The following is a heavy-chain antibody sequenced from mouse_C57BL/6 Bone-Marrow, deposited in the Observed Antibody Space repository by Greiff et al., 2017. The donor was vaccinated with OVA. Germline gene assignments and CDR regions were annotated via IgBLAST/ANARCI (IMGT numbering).Heavy chain of an antibody. D-gene: IGHD2-3*01. CDR3: ARENGYYLIDY. V-gene: IGHV3-5*01. CDR1: GISITTGNYR. CDR2: RYYSGTI. J-gene: IGHJ2*01. Sequence: EVKLQESGPGLVKPSQTVFLTCTVTGISITTGNYRWSWIRQFPGIKLVWLGYRYYSGTITYNPSLTSRTSITRDTPKNQFFLEMNSLTAEDTATYYCARENGYYLIDYWGQGTTLTVSS.